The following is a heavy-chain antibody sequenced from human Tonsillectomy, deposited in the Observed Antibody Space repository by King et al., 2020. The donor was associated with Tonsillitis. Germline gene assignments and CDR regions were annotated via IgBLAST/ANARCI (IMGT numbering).Heavy chain of an antibody. CDR1: GFMFSSYG. CDR3: AKDRLFGGSGGYYYGMDV. D-gene: IGHD3-3*01. CDR2: ISYDGRNK. J-gene: IGHJ6*02. Sequence: QEQLVQSGGGVVQPGRSLRLSCAASGFMFSSYGMHWVRQAPGKGLEWVAVISYDGRNKYYGDSVKGRFTISRDNSKNTLYLQMNSLRAEDTAVYYCAKDRLFGGSGGYYYGMDVWGQGATVTVSS. V-gene: IGHV3-30*18.